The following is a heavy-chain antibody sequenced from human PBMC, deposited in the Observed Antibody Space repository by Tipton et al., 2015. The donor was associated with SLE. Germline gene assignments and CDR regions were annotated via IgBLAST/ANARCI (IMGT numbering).Heavy chain of an antibody. J-gene: IGHJ3*02. CDR3: ARVPIAGAGAFDI. V-gene: IGHV4-61*05. CDR2: ISTSGNT. CDR1: GGSISSSSSYY. D-gene: IGHD6-13*01. Sequence: LRLSCAVYGGSISSSSSYYWAWIRQPPGQGVEWIGYISTSGNTNYNPSLKSRLTVSIDTSKNQFSLKLSSVTAADTAVYYCARVPIAGAGAFDIWGQGTMVTVSS.